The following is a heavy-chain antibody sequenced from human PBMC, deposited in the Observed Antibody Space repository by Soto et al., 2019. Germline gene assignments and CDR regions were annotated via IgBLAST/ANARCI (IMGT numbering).Heavy chain of an antibody. CDR3: ARDHSPGTGKWFDP. CDR1: GGSFSGYY. J-gene: IGHJ5*02. CDR2: INHSGST. V-gene: IGHV4-34*01. Sequence: SETLSLTCAVYGGSFSGYYWSWIRQPPGKGLEWIGEINHSGSTNYNPSLKSRVTISVDTSKNQFSLKLSSVTAADTAVYYCARDHSPGTGKWFDPWGQGTLVTVSS.